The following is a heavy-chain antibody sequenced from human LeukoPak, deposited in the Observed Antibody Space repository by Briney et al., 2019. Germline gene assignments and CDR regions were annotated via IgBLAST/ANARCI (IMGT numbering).Heavy chain of an antibody. CDR1: GYTFTGYY. D-gene: IGHD4-17*01. J-gene: IGHJ5*02. V-gene: IGHV1-2*06. CDR3: ARDLFDYGDNNWFDP. CDR2: INPNSGGT. Sequence: ASVKVSCKASGYTFTGYYIHWVRQAPGQGLEWMGQINPNSGGTNYAQKFQGRVTMTRDTSISTAYMELSRLRSDDTAVYYCARDLFDYGDNNWFDPWGQGTLVTVSS.